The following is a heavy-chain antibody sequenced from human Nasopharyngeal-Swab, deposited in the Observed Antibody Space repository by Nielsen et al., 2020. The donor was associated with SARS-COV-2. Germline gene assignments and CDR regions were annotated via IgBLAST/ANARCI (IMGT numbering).Heavy chain of an antibody. CDR3: VRGGLGTGLEN. CDR2: MYVDGRRT. Sequence: AESLRLSCAASGFTFSRYRMHWVRLPPGKGLEWVSQMYVDGRRTTYADSVKGRFTISRDNAKNKLSLLMNRLRAQDTAVYYCVRGGLGTGLENSGQGTLVTVSS. CDR1: GFTFSRYR. J-gene: IGHJ4*02. V-gene: IGHV3-74*01. D-gene: IGHD1-14*01.